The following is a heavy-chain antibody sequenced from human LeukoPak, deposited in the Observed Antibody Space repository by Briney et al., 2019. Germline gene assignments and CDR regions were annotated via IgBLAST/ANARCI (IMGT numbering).Heavy chain of an antibody. J-gene: IGHJ6*02. Sequence: PGGSLRLSCAASGNYWMHWVRQVPGKGLVWVSHINSDGSWTSYADSVKGRFTISRDNSKNTLYLQMNSLRVEDTAVYYCARRGGDDQWDVWGQGTTVTVSS. CDR1: GNYW. CDR3: ARRGGDDQWDV. D-gene: IGHD3-16*01. CDR2: INSDGSWT. V-gene: IGHV3-74*01.